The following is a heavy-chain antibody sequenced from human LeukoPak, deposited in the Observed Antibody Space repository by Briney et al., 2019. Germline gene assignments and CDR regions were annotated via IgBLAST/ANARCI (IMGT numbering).Heavy chain of an antibody. CDR2: IRSKANSYAT. J-gene: IGHJ5*02. CDR1: GFTFSGSA. Sequence: PGGSLRLSCAASGFTFSGSAMHWVRQASGKGLEWVGRIRSKANSYATAYAASVKGRFTISRDDSKNTAYLQMNSLKTEDTAVYYCTRKSIAVAGTLHPFDPWGQGPRSPSPQ. V-gene: IGHV3-73*01. D-gene: IGHD6-19*01. CDR3: TRKSIAVAGTLHPFDP.